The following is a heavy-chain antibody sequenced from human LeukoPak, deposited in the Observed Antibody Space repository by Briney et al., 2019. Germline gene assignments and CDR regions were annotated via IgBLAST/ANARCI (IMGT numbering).Heavy chain of an antibody. CDR2: IYYSGST. CDR3: ARHSSMRSPTTP. J-gene: IGHJ5*02. V-gene: IGHV4-39*01. Sequence: SETLSLTCTVSGGSISSSSYYWGWIRQPPGKGLEWIGSIYYSGSTYYNPSLKSRVIISVDTSKNQFSLKLSSETAADTAVYYCARHSSMRSPTTPWGQGTLVTVSS. D-gene: IGHD1-7*01. CDR1: GGSISSSSYY.